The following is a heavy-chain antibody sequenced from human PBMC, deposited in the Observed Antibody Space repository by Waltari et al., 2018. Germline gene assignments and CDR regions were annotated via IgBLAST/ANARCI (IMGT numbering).Heavy chain of an antibody. J-gene: IGHJ4*02. D-gene: IGHD6-19*01. CDR2: INHSGST. Sequence: QVQLQQWGAGLLKPSETLSLTCAVYGGSFRGSSLTWIAQPPGKGLEWIGEINHSGSTNYNPSLKSRVTISVDTSKNQFSLKLSSVTAADTAVYYCGVYRSSGWDPVDYWGQGTLVTVSS. CDR1: GGSFRGSS. CDR3: GVYRSSGWDPVDY. V-gene: IGHV4-34*01.